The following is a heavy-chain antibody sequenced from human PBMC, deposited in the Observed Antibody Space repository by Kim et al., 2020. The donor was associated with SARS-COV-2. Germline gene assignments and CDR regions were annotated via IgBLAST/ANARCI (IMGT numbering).Heavy chain of an antibody. CDR1: GFSLSTSGVG. CDR3: AHRLGSSYDYVWGYFDY. J-gene: IGHJ4*02. V-gene: IGHV2-5*01. Sequence: SGPTLVNPTQTLTLTCTFSGFSLSTSGVGVGWIRQPPGKALEWLALIYWNDDKRYSPSLKSRLTITKDTSKNQVVLTMTNMDPVDTATYYCAHRLGSSYDYVWGYFDYWGQGTLVTVSS. D-gene: IGHD3-16*01. CDR2: IYWNDDK.